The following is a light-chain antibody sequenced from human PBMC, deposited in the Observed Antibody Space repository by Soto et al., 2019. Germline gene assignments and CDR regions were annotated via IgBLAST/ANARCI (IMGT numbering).Light chain of an antibody. CDR1: QSISSW. CDR3: HQYNSYSLLT. V-gene: IGKV1-5*01. Sequence: DIQMTQSPSTLSASVGDRVTITCRASQSISSWLAWYQQKPGKAPKLLIYDASSLESGVPSRFSGSGSGTEFTLTISSLQPDDFATYYCHQYNSYSLLTFGGGTKVDIK. CDR2: DAS. J-gene: IGKJ4*01.